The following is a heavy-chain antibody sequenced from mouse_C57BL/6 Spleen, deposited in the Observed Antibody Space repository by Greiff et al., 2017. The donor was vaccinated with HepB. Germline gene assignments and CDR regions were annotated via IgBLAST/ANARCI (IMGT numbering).Heavy chain of an antibody. CDR3: ARTDDYDDSAWFAY. V-gene: IGHV1-64*01. D-gene: IGHD2-4*01. Sequence: VQLQQPGAELVKPGASVKLSCKASGYTFTSYWMHWVKQRPGQGLEWIGMIHPNSGSTNYNEKFKSKATLTVDKSSSTAYMQLSSLTSEDSAVYYGARTDDYDDSAWFAYWGQGTLVTVSA. CDR1: GYTFTSYW. CDR2: IHPNSGST. J-gene: IGHJ3*01.